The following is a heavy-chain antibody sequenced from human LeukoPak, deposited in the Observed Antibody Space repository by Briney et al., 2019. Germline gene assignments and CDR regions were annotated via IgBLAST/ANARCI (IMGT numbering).Heavy chain of an antibody. J-gene: IGHJ6*03. CDR1: GGSFSGYY. V-gene: IGHV4-34*01. CDR2: INHRGST. CDR3: ARALGYVDV. Sequence: SETLSLTCAVYGGSFSGYYWSWIRQPPGKGLEWIGEINHRGSTNYNPSLKSRVTISVDTSKNQFSLKLSSVTAADTAVYYCARALGYVDVWGKGTTVTVSS.